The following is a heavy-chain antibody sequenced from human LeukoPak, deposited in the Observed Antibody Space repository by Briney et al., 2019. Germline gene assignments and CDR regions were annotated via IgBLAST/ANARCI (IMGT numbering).Heavy chain of an antibody. J-gene: IGHJ1*01. Sequence: ASLKVSCKVSGYTLTELSMHWVRQAPGTRHEWLAGFDPEHGETIYAQKFQGRVTMTEDTSTDTAYMELSSLSSEDTAVYYCATDYYDSSGLFQHWGQGTLVTVSS. CDR3: ATDYYDSSGLFQH. D-gene: IGHD3-22*01. CDR2: FDPEHGET. CDR1: GYTLTELS. V-gene: IGHV1-24*01.